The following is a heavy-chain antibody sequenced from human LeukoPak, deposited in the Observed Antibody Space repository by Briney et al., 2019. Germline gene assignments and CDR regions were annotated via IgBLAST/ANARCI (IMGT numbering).Heavy chain of an antibody. CDR3: VRPSSGWYFDY. V-gene: IGHV5-51*01. D-gene: IGHD6-19*01. CDR1: GYSFTTHW. Sequence: GESLKISCKSSGYSFTTHWIGWVRQMPGKGLEWMGMIYPGDSDIRYSPSFEGQVTLSADKSISTAYLQWSSLKASDTAVYYCVRPSSGWYFDYWGQGTLVTVSS. J-gene: IGHJ4*02. CDR2: IYPGDSDI.